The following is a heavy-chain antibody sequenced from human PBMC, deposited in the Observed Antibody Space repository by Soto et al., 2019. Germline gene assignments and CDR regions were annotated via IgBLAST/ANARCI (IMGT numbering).Heavy chain of an antibody. J-gene: IGHJ4*02. CDR2: IYYSGST. Sequence: SATVSLTCTTSGAYVSRGQYYCGWVRQAPVEGLEWIGYIYYSGSTYYNPSLKSRVTISVDTSKKQFSLKLSSVTAADTAVYYCARASPTQYDYGDPAYFDYWGQGTLVTVSS. CDR1: GAYVSRGQYY. CDR3: ARASPTQYDYGDPAYFDY. V-gene: IGHV4-30-4*01. D-gene: IGHD4-17*01.